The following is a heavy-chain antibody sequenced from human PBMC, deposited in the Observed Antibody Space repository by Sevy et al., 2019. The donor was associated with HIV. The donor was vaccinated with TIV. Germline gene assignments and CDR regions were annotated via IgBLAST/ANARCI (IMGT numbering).Heavy chain of an antibody. CDR3: ARGDYYGSLYYFDY. CDR2: IVRPSSYI. Sequence: GGPLKPSCEAPGSTSNYNLLNGSPRVRGKGRDGFSNIVRPSSYINYSDSVKGRFTISRDNAKNLVFLEMNNLRPEVTAVYFCARGDYYGSLYYFDYWGQGTLVTVSS. V-gene: IGHV3-21*05. D-gene: IGHD3-10*01. CDR1: GSTSNYNL. J-gene: IGHJ4*02.